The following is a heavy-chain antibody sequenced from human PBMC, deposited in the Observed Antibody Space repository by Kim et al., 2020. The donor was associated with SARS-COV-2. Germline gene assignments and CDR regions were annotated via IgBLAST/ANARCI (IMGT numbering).Heavy chain of an antibody. Sequence: SETLSLTCTVSGGSISSGDYYWSWIRQPPGKGLEWIGYIYYSGSTYYNPSLKSRVTISVDTSKNQFSLKLSSVTAADTAVYYCARSSVAATFDYWGQGTLVTVSS. CDR3: ARSSVAATFDY. V-gene: IGHV4-30-4*01. J-gene: IGHJ4*02. CDR2: IYYSGST. CDR1: GGSISSGDYY. D-gene: IGHD6-19*01.